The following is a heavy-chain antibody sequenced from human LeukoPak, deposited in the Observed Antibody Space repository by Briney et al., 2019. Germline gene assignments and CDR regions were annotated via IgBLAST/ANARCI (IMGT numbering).Heavy chain of an antibody. V-gene: IGHV4-4*07. CDR3: ARERRRWLQCCSSAGFDY. CDR1: SGSIGNYY. D-gene: IGHD5-24*01. J-gene: IGHJ4*02. CDR2: IYKSGNT. Sequence: PSETLSLTCTVSSGSIGNYYWSWIRQPAGKGLEWIGRIYKSGNTNYSPSFESRVTMSVDTSKNQFSLKLSSVTAADTAVYYCARERRRWLQCCSSAGFDYWGQGTLVTVSS.